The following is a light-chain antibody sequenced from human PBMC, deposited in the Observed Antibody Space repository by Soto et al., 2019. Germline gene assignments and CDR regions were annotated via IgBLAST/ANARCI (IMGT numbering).Light chain of an antibody. CDR1: QSVSSK. CDR2: GAS. J-gene: IGKJ1*01. Sequence: EIVLTQSPGTLSLSPGERATLSCRASQSVSSKLAWYQQKPGQAPRLLVYGASTRDTAIPARFSGSGSGTEFTLTISRLQSEDFAVYYCQQYSNRPWTFGQGTKVDI. V-gene: IGKV3-15*01. CDR3: QQYSNRPWT.